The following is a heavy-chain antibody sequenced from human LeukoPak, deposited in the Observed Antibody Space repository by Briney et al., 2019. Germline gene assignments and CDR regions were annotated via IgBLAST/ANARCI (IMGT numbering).Heavy chain of an antibody. CDR3: ARREPHGDYGGKIRYYYYMDV. V-gene: IGHV4-34*01. J-gene: IGHJ6*03. CDR1: GGSFSGYY. D-gene: IGHD4-23*01. Sequence: SETLSLTCAVYGGSFSGYYWSWIRQPPGKGLEWIGEINHSGNTNFNPSLKSRVTMSVDTSKNQFSLKLSSLTAADTAMYYCARREPHGDYGGKIRYYYYMDVWGKGTTITISS. CDR2: INHSGNT.